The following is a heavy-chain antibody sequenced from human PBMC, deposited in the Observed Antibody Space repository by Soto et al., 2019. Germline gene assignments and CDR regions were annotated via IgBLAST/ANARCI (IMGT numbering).Heavy chain of an antibody. CDR3: ARHSNMNGDFDYYYGMDV. D-gene: IGHD7-27*01. Sequence: SETLSLTCTVSGGSISGYSWSWIRQPPGKGLEWIANIYYRGNTNYNPSLESRVTISIDTSKNQFSLKLKSLTAADTAVYYCARHSNMNGDFDYYYGMDVCRQASTVPVSS. CDR1: GGSISGYS. V-gene: IGHV4-59*08. CDR2: IYYRGNT. J-gene: IGHJ6*02.